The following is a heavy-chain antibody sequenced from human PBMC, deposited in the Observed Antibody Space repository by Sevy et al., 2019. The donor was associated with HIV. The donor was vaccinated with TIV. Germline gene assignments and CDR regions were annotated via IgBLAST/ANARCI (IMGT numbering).Heavy chain of an antibody. CDR1: GFNIRTHW. CDR2: INEDGSTK. D-gene: IGHD6-19*01. Sequence: GESLKISCAASGFNIRTHWMLWVRQAPGKGLEWVANINEDGSTKYYLDSVKGRFTISRDNAENSVFLQMNSLRVEDTAVYYCVRALLKADNLWSQGTLVTVSS. J-gene: IGHJ5*02. CDR3: VRALLKADNL. V-gene: IGHV3-7*01.